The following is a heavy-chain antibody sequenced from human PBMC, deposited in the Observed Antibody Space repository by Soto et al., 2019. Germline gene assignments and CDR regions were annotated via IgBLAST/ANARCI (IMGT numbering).Heavy chain of an antibody. CDR1: GFTFSSYA. V-gene: IGHV3-30-3*01. D-gene: IGHD6-13*01. J-gene: IGHJ5*02. Sequence: GGSLRLSCAASGFTFSSYAMHWVRQAPGKGLEWVAVISYDGSNKYYADSVKGRFTISRDNSKNTLYLQMNSLRAEDTAVYYCARDPGPSIAPWGQGTLVTVSS. CDR2: ISYDGSNK. CDR3: ARDPGPSIAP.